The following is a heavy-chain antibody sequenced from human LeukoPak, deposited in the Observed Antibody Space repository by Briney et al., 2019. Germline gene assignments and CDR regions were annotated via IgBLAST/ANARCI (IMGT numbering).Heavy chain of an antibody. Sequence: GGSLRFSCAASGFTFSSYAMSWVRQAPGKGLEWVSAISGSGGSTYYADSVKGRFTISRDNSKNTLYLQMNSLRAEDTAVYYCAKGGDYDLWSGQDNTYFDYWGQGTLVTVSS. CDR1: GFTFSSYA. CDR2: ISGSGGST. D-gene: IGHD3-3*01. V-gene: IGHV3-23*01. CDR3: AKGGDYDLWSGQDNTYFDY. J-gene: IGHJ4*02.